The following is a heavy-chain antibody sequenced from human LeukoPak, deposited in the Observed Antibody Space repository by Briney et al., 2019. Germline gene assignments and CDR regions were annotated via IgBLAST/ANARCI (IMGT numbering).Heavy chain of an antibody. CDR1: GFTFSSYA. CDR2: ISGSGGST. CDR3: AKTARYCSSTSCLDDAFDI. V-gene: IGHV3-23*01. D-gene: IGHD2-2*01. Sequence: GSLILSCAASGFTFSSYAMIWVRQAPGKGLEWVSAISGSGGSTYYADSVKGRFTISRDNSKNTLYLQMNSLRAEDTAVYYCAKTARYCSSTSCLDDAFDIWGQGTMVTVSS. J-gene: IGHJ3*02.